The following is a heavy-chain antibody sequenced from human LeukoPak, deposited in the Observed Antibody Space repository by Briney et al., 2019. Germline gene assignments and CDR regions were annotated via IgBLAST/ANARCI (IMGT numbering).Heavy chain of an antibody. D-gene: IGHD6-19*01. V-gene: IGHV4-59*08. CDR3: ARRGGSGRAFDY. Sequence: SVTLSLTCNVSGGSISSNYWTWIRQPPGKGLEWIGYVDYSGSTNYNPSLKSRVTILVDTSKNQFSLKLTSVTAADTAMYYCARRGGSGRAFDYWGQGILVTVSS. CDR1: GGSISSNY. CDR2: VDYSGST. J-gene: IGHJ4*02.